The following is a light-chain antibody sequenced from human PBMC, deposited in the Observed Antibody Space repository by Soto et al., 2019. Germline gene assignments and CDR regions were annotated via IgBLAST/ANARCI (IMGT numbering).Light chain of an antibody. CDR2: GAS. Sequence: DIQLTQSPPTLSASLGDRATITCRASQSIRYYLACYQQMQGKPPNLLIYGASSLQSRVPSRFSGSGSGTEFTLTISRLEPDDFATYYCQHHNSYSQTFGQETKVEIK. CDR1: QSIRYY. V-gene: IGKV1-5*01. CDR3: QHHNSYSQT. J-gene: IGKJ1*01.